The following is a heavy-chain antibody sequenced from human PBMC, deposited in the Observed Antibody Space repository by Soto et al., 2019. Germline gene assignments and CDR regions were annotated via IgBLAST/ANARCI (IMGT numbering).Heavy chain of an antibody. Sequence: QVQLVQSGAEVKKPGSSVKVSCKASGGTFSSYTISWVRQAPGQGLEWMGRIIPILGIANYAQKFQGRVTITADKSTSTPYMELSSLSSGDTPGYYWVRDGALLWAKGGWAVWGQGTTVTASS. CDR1: GGTFSSYT. D-gene: IGHD3-16*01. CDR2: IIPILGIA. V-gene: IGHV1-69*08. J-gene: IGHJ6*02. CDR3: VRDGALLWAKGGWAV.